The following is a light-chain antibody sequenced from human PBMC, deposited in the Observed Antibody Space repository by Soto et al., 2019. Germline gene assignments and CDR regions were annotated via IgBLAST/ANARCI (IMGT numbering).Light chain of an antibody. Sequence: EIVLTQSPGTLSLSPWERATLSCSASQSVSSSYLAWYQQKPGQAPRLVIYGASSRATGNPDRFSGSGSGTDFTRTISRLEPENFAVYYCQQYGSSPRTFGQGTKVDNK. V-gene: IGKV3-20*01. CDR3: QQYGSSPRT. J-gene: IGKJ1*01. CDR2: GAS. CDR1: QSVSSSY.